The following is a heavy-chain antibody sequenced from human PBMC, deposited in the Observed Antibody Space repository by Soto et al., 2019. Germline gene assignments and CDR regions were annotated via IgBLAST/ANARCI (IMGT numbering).Heavy chain of an antibody. CDR3: VKDHCGGDCYSEPYFDF. CDR1: GFTFRTYG. D-gene: IGHD2-21*02. CDR2: IWYDGSQK. Sequence: GGSQRLSCTASGFTFRTYGMHWVRQAPGKGLEWMTVIWYDGSQKYYGDSVNGRFTISRDNSKNTVYLQMNSLRVEDTAVYYCVKDHCGGDCYSEPYFDFWGRGSQVTVSS. V-gene: IGHV3-33*06. J-gene: IGHJ4*02.